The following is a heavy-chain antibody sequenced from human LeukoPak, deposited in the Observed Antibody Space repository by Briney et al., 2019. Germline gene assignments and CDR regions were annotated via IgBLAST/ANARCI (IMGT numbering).Heavy chain of an antibody. CDR3: ARDWIQLWLGWGPDY. V-gene: IGHV3-23*01. Sequence: GGSLRLSCAASGFTFSSYAMSWVRQAPGKGLEWVSAISGSGGSTYYADSVKGRFTISRDNSKNTLYLQMNRLRAEDTAVYYCARDWIQLWLGWGPDYWGQGTLVTVSS. CDR1: GFTFSSYA. J-gene: IGHJ4*02. CDR2: ISGSGGST. D-gene: IGHD5-18*01.